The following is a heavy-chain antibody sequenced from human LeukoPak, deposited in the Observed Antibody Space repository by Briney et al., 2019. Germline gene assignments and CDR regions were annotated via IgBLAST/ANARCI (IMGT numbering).Heavy chain of an antibody. J-gene: IGHJ4*02. CDR3: ARGLGANGYSGYGY. Sequence: GASVKVSCKASGYTFTGYYMHWVRQAPGQGLEWMGWINPNSGGTNYAQKFQGRVTMTRDTSISTAYMELSRLRSDDTAVYYSARGLGANGYSGYGYWGQGTLVTVSS. CDR1: GYTFTGYY. V-gene: IGHV1-2*02. D-gene: IGHD5-12*01. CDR2: INPNSGGT.